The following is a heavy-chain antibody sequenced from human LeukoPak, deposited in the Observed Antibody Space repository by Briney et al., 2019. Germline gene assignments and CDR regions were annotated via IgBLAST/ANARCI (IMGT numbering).Heavy chain of an antibody. CDR1: GFTFSNYA. V-gene: IGHV3-23*01. CDR3: ANGNRCTSPNRLGYYYFYMDV. J-gene: IGHJ6*03. Sequence: GGSLRLSXAASGFTFSNYAMNWVRQAPGRGMEWVSGFSGSGGTTYYADSVKGRFTISRDNSKNTLYLQMNSLRVEDTAVYYCANGNRCTSPNRLGYYYFYMDVWGKGTTVTVSS. D-gene: IGHD2-8*01. CDR2: FSGSGGTT.